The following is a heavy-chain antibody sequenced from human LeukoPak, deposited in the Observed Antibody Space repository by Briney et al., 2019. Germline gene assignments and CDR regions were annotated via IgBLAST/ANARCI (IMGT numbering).Heavy chain of an antibody. J-gene: IGHJ6*03. CDR2: INHSGST. CDR3: ARGVGSRRFCSSTSCYKRYYYYYYMDV. V-gene: IGHV4-34*01. Sequence: SETLSLTCAVYGGSFSVYYWSWIRQPPGKGLEWIGEINHSGSTNYNPSLKSRVTISVDTSKNQFSLKLSSVTAADTAVYYCARGVGSRRFCSSTSCYKRYYYYYYMDVWGKGTTVTVSS. D-gene: IGHD2-2*02. CDR1: GGSFSVYY.